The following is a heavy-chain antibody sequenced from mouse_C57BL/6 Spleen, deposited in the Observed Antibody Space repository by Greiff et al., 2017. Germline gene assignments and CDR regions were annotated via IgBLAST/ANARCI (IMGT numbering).Heavy chain of an antibody. J-gene: IGHJ4*01. V-gene: IGHV1-81*01. CDR2: IYPRSGNT. CDR3: ARGVYYGSSDYALDY. D-gene: IGHD1-1*01. Sequence: VQLQQSGAELARPGASVKLSCKASGYTFTSYGISWVKQRTGQGLEWIGEIYPRSGNTYYNEKFKGKATLTADTSSSTAYMELRSLTSEDSTVYFCARGVYYGSSDYALDYWGKGTSVTVSS. CDR1: GYTFTSYG.